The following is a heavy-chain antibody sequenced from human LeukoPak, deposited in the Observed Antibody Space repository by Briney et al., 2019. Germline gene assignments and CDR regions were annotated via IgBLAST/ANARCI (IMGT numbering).Heavy chain of an antibody. Sequence: SVKVPCKASGGTFSSCATSWVRQAPGQGLEWMGRIIPILGIANYAQKFQGRVTITADKSTSTAYMELSSLRSEDTAVYYCASNGYCSGGSCYLNNWFDPWGQGTLVTVSS. D-gene: IGHD2-15*01. V-gene: IGHV1-69*04. CDR2: IIPILGIA. CDR1: GGTFSSCA. J-gene: IGHJ5*02. CDR3: ASNGYCSGGSCYLNNWFDP.